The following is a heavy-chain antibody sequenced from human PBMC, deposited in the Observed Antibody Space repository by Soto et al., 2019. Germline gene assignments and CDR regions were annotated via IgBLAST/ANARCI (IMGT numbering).Heavy chain of an antibody. CDR1: SGSISSFY. CDR3: VRGDGFTDFDY. J-gene: IGHJ4*02. Sequence: NPSETLSLTCSVSSGSISSFYWSWIRQFPGKGLEWIGYIHYSGSTNSNPSLKSRVTISVDTSKNQFSLKLTSVTAADTAVYFCVRGDGFTDFDYWGQGTLVTVSS. CDR2: IHYSGST. V-gene: IGHV4-59*01. D-gene: IGHD5-12*01.